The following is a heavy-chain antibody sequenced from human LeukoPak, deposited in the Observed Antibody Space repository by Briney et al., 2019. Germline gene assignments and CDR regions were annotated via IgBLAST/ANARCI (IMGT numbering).Heavy chain of an antibody. J-gene: IGHJ6*04. CDR3: AELGITMIRGV. CDR2: INQDGRES. Sequence: GGSLRLSCAASGFSFSSHWMSWVRQAPGKGLEWVANINQDGRESQYVDSVKGRFTISRDDAMNSLFLQMNSLRAEDTAVYYCAELGITMIRGVWGKGTTVTISS. CDR1: GFSFSSHW. D-gene: IGHD3-10*01. V-gene: IGHV3-7*01.